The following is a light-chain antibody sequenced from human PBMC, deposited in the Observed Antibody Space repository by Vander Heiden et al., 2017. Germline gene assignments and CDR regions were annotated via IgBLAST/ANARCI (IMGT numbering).Light chain of an antibody. CDR3: QQDYNLGT. Sequence: PGERVTLSCRASQSVSSSYLTRYQQRPGQAPRVLIYGASTRATSIPARFSGGGSGTDFTLAISSLQPEDFAVYYWQQDYNLGTFGQGTKVEIK. CDR2: GAS. J-gene: IGKJ1*01. V-gene: IGKV3D-7*01. CDR1: QSVSSSY.